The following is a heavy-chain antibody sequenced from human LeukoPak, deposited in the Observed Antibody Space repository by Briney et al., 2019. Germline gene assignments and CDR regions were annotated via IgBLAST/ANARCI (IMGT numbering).Heavy chain of an antibody. Sequence: GASVKVSCKASEYTFTGSYMHWVRQAPGQGLEWMGWIDPNTGGTNYAQRFQGRVTMTRDTSISTAYMELSRPRSDDTVVYYCAREDSSGWYYDYWGQGTLVIVSS. CDR1: EYTFTGSY. CDR2: IDPNTGGT. J-gene: IGHJ4*02. V-gene: IGHV1-2*02. D-gene: IGHD6-19*01. CDR3: AREDSSGWYYDY.